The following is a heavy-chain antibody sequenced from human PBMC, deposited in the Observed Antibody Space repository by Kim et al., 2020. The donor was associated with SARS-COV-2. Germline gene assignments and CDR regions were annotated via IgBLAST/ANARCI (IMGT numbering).Heavy chain of an antibody. J-gene: IGHJ3*02. CDR3: ARDTPGQKAYDI. Sequence: AGSVKSRITINADTSKNQFSLQLNSVSPEDTAVYYCARDTPGQKAYDIWGQGTMVTVSS. V-gene: IGHV6-1*01.